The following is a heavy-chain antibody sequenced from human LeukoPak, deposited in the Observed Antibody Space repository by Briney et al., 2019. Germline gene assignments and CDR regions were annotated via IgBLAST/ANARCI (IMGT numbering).Heavy chain of an antibody. J-gene: IGHJ6*03. V-gene: IGHV5-51*01. D-gene: IGHD6-19*01. CDR3: ARFIAVAASYYYYMDV. CDR1: GYSFTSYW. CDR2: IYPGDSDT. Sequence: GESLKISCKGSGYSFTSYWIGWVRQMPGKGLEWMGIIYPGDSDTRYSPSFQGQVTISADKSIGTAYLQWSSLKASDTAMYYCARFIAVAASYYYYMDVWGKGTTVTVSS.